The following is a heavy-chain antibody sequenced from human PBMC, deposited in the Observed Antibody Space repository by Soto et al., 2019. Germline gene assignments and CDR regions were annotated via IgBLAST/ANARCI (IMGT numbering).Heavy chain of an antibody. CDR3: RYYYDSSGYYGPTEYYYYMDV. CDR1: GGTFSSYA. CDR2: IIPIFGTA. J-gene: IGHJ6*03. V-gene: IGHV1-69*13. Sequence: SVKVSCKASGGTFSSYAISWVRQAPGQGLEWMGGIIPIFGTANYAQKFQGRVTITADESTSTAYMELSSLRSEDTAVYYCRYYYDSSGYYGPTEYYYYMDVWGKGTTVTVSS. D-gene: IGHD3-22*01.